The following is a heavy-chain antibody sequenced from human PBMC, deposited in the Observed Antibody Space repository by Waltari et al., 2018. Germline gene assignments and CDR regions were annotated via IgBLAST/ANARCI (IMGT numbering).Heavy chain of an antibody. V-gene: IGHV4-59*01. CDR2: IYYSWSN. CDR3: ARPRREWELLPFDY. CDR1: CGSISSYY. Sequence: QVQLQESVPGLVKPSETLCLTCTVSCGSISSYYWNWIRRPPVKGLEGIGDIYYSWSNNYNPSLKSRVTISVDTSKNQFSLKLSSVTAADTAVYYCARPRREWELLPFDYWGQGTLVTVSS. D-gene: IGHD1-26*01. J-gene: IGHJ4*02.